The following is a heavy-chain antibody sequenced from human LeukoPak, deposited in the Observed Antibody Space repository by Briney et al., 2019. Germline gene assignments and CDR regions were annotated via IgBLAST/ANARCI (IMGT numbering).Heavy chain of an antibody. CDR1: GFTFSHYW. D-gene: IGHD3/OR15-3a*01. CDR3: ARGRGPKGYWFHP. Sequence: GGSLRLSCAASGFTFSHYWMSWVRQAPGKGLEWVANIKQDGSEKYYVDSVKGRFTISRDNAKNSLYLQMNSLRAEDTAVYYCARGRGPKGYWFHPWGQGTLVTVSS. V-gene: IGHV3-7*05. J-gene: IGHJ5*02. CDR2: IKQDGSEK.